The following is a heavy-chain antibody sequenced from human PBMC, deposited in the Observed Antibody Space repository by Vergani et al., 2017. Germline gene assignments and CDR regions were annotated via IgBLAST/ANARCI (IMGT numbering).Heavy chain of an antibody. CDR3: ARGNYDYVWGSYRLDY. Sequence: QVQLQESGPGLVKPSQTLSLTCTVSGGSISSGSYYWSWIRQPPGKGLEWIGYIYYSGSTNYNPSLKSRVTISVDTSKNQFSLKLSSVTAADTAVYYCARGNYDYVWGSYRLDYWGQGTLVTVSS. J-gene: IGHJ4*02. CDR1: GGSISSGSYY. V-gene: IGHV4-61*01. CDR2: IYYSGST. D-gene: IGHD3-16*02.